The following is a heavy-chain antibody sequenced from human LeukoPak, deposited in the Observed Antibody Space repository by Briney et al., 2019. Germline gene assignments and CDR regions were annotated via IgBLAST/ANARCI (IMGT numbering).Heavy chain of an antibody. V-gene: IGHV1-69*13. CDR2: IIPIFGTA. Sequence: GASVKVSCKASGGTFSSYAISWVRQAPGQGLEWMGGIIPIFGTANYAQKFQGRVTITADGSTSTAYMELSSLRSEDTAVYYCARGDDSSGYYYGAFDIWGQGTMVTVSS. CDR1: GGTFSSYA. CDR3: ARGDDSSGYYYGAFDI. D-gene: IGHD3-22*01. J-gene: IGHJ3*02.